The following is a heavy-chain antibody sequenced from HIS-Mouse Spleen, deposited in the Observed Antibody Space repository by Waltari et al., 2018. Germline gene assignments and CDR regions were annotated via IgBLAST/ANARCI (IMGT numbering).Heavy chain of an antibody. Sequence: QVQLVESGGCVVQPGRSLRLSCAASGFTFRRSGMHWVRQAPGKGLEWVAVIWYDGSNKYYADSVKGRFTISRDNSKNTLYLQMNSLRAEDTAVYYCAKDLARKDSGYDAFDIWGQGTMVTVSS. D-gene: IGHD5-12*01. CDR1: GFTFRRSG. CDR2: IWYDGSNK. V-gene: IGHV3-33*06. J-gene: IGHJ3*02. CDR3: AKDLARKDSGYDAFDI.